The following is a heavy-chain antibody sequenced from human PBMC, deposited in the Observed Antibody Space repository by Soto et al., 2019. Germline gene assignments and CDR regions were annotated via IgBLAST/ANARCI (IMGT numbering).Heavy chain of an antibody. V-gene: IGHV1-46*03. CDR1: GYTFTSYY. Sequence: ASVKVSCKASGYTFTSYYMHWVRQAPGQGLEWMGIINPSGGSTSYAQKFQGRVTMTRDTSTSTVYMELSSLRSEDTAVYYCARDIAARPWGYYYYYMDVWGKGTTVTVSS. J-gene: IGHJ6*03. CDR3: ARDIAARPWGYYYYYMDV. CDR2: INPSGGST. D-gene: IGHD6-6*01.